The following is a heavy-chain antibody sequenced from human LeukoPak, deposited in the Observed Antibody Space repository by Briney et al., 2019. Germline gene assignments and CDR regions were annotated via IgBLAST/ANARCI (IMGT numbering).Heavy chain of an antibody. CDR2: VYYPGTI. D-gene: IGHD3-10*01. V-gene: IGHV4-59*03. Sequence: PSETLSLTCTVSVGPITEYYWNCIRQSPEKGVERIGYVYYPGTIYYSPSLKSRGAISLDRSKNQFSLNLNSVSAADTAVYYCARSVLWFDDLGYWGQAILVTVSS. CDR1: VGPITEYY. J-gene: IGHJ4*02. CDR3: ARSVLWFDDLGY.